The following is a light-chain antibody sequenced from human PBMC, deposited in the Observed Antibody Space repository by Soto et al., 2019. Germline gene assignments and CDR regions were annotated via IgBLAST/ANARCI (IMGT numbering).Light chain of an antibody. V-gene: IGKV3D-15*01. Sequence: EVVMPQSPATLSVSPGERATLFCWASQTINDNVAWYQQRTGQAPRLLMYGATTRATDIPARFSGGQSVTEFTLTISSLEPEEFAVYYGQQRSNWPRGITVGQGTRLEIK. CDR1: QTINDN. CDR3: QQRSNWPRGIT. J-gene: IGKJ5*01. CDR2: GAT.